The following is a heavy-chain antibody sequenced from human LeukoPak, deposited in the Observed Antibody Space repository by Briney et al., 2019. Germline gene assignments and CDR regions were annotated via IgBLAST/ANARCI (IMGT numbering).Heavy chain of an antibody. V-gene: IGHV3-7*01. CDR1: GFSFRDYW. Sequence: GGSLRLSCEASGFSFRDYWMSGVRQAPGKGLEWVADITPYGSGKTYVDSVTGRFTISRDNAKQSLFLQMDTVTADATAVYYCVTSWIRQPGDCWGQGILVTVSS. CDR2: ITPYGSGK. J-gene: IGHJ4*02. D-gene: IGHD1-1*01. CDR3: VTSWIRQPGDC.